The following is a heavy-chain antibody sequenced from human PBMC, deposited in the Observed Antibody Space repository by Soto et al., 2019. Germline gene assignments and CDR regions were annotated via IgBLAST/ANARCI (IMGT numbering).Heavy chain of an antibody. V-gene: IGHV4-31*03. J-gene: IGHJ5*02. Sequence: SETLSLTCTVSGGSISSGGYYWSWIRQHPGKGLEWIGYIYYSGSTYYNPSLKSRVTISVDTSKNQFSLKLSSVTAADTAVYYCARDRFQSKDSSGYRTKNWFDPWGQGTLVTVSS. CDR3: ARDRFQSKDSSGYRTKNWFDP. CDR2: IYYSGST. CDR1: GGSISSGGYY. D-gene: IGHD3-22*01.